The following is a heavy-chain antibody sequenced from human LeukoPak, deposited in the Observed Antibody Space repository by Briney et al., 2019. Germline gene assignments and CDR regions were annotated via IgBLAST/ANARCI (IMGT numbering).Heavy chain of an antibody. J-gene: IGHJ6*03. CDR2: LYPSGST. CDR3: ASMLGSGSYYNYYYYYYMDV. V-gene: IGHV4-4*07. D-gene: IGHD3-10*01. Sequence: SETLSLTCTVSGGSFSSYYWSWIRHPAGKGLEWIGRLYPSGSTNSNPSLKSRVTMSVDTSKNQFSLKLSSVTAADTAVYYCASMLGSGSYYNYYYYYYMDVWGKGTTVTVSS. CDR1: GGSFSSYY.